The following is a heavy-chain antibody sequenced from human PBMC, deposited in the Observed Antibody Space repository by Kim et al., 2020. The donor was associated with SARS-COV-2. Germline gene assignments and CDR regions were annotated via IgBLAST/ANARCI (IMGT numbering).Heavy chain of an antibody. CDR3: ARPNSGSYRGAFDI. CDR2: ISYDGSNK. Sequence: GGSLRLSCAASGFTFSSYAMHWVRQAPGKGLEWVAVISYDGSNKYYAESVKGRFTISRDNSKNTLYLQMNSLRAEDTAVYYCARPNSGSYRGAFDIWGQGTMVTVSS. V-gene: IGHV3-30-3*01. D-gene: IGHD1-26*01. J-gene: IGHJ3*02. CDR1: GFTFSSYA.